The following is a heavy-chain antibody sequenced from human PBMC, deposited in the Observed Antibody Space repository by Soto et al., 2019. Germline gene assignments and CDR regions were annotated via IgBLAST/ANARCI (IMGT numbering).Heavy chain of an antibody. Sequence: QVQLVESGGGVVQPGRSLRLSCAASGFTFSSYAMHWVRQAPGKGLEWVVVISYDGSNKYYADSVKGRFTISRDNSKNTLYLQMNSLRAEDTAVYYCARDRVTMVRGVIITRKGFDYWGQGTLVTVSS. CDR3: ARDRVTMVRGVIITRKGFDY. D-gene: IGHD3-10*01. J-gene: IGHJ4*02. V-gene: IGHV3-30-3*01. CDR1: GFTFSSYA. CDR2: ISYDGSNK.